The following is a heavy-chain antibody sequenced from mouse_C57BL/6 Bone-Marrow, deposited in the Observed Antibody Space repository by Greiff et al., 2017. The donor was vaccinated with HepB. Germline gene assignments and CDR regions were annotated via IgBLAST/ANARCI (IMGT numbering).Heavy chain of an antibody. D-gene: IGHD1-1*01. V-gene: IGHV1-82*01. CDR3: EKRGYYGSSLPYAMDY. Sequence: QVQLQQSGPELVKPGASVKISCKASGYAFSSSWMNWVKQRPGKGLEWIGRIYPGDGDTNYNGKFKGKATLTADKSSSTAYMQLSSLTSEDSAVYFCEKRGYYGSSLPYAMDYWGQGTSVTVSS. CDR2: IYPGDGDT. CDR1: GYAFSSSW. J-gene: IGHJ4*01.